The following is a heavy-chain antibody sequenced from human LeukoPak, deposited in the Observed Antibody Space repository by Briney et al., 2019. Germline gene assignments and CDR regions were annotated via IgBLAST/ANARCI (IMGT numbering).Heavy chain of an antibody. CDR2: ISAYNGNT. CDR3: ARDLYYYGSGSYFGGY. J-gene: IGHJ4*02. Sequence: ASVKVSCKASGGTFSSYTISWVRQAPGQGLEWMGWISAYNGNTNYAQKLQGRVTMTTDTSTSTAYMELRSLRSDDTAVYYCARDLYYYGSGSYFGGYWGQGTLVTVSS. V-gene: IGHV1-18*01. D-gene: IGHD3-10*01. CDR1: GGTFSSYT.